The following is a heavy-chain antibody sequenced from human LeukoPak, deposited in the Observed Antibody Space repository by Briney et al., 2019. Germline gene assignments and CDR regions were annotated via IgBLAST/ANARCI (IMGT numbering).Heavy chain of an antibody. CDR3: ARWRWRLLWNWFAP. J-gene: IGHJ5*02. CDR1: GFTLSNYA. V-gene: IGHV4-34*01. Sequence: GSLRLSCAASGFTLSNYAMNWVRQSPGKGLEWIGEINDSGSTNYNPSLKSRVTISVDTSKNQFSLKLTSVTAADTAVYYCARWRWRLLWNWFAPWGQGTLVTVSS. D-gene: IGHD2-21*02. CDR2: INDSGST.